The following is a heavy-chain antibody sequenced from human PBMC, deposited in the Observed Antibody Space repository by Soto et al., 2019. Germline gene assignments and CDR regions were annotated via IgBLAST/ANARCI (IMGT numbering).Heavy chain of an antibody. J-gene: IGHJ6*03. CDR3: ARDKEGYGSGSYSNYYYYYMDV. D-gene: IGHD3-10*01. CDR2: IYYSGST. CDR1: GGSISSGGYY. Sequence: SETLSLTCTVSGGSISSGGYYWSWIRQHPGKGLEWIGYIYYSGSTYYNPSLKSRVTISVDTSKNQFSLKLSSVTAADTAVYYCARDKEGYGSGSYSNYYYYYMDVWGKGTTVTVSS. V-gene: IGHV4-31*03.